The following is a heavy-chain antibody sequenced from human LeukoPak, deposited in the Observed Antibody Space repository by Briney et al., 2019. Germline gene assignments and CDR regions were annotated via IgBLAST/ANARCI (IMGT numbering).Heavy chain of an antibody. CDR3: ARQAAGVVY. CDR2: ITRNGDGT. V-gene: IGHV3-64*01. Sequence: GGSLRLSCAASGFTFSNYAMHWVRQAPGKGLEYVSGITRNGDGTYYANSVKGRFTISRDNSKNTLYLQMGSLRAEDMSVYYCARQAAGVVYWGQGTLVTVSS. D-gene: IGHD6-13*01. J-gene: IGHJ4*02. CDR1: GFTFSNYA.